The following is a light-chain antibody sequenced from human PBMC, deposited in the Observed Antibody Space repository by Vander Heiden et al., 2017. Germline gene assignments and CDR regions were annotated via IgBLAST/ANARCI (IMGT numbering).Light chain of an antibody. CDR3: CSYGGSYPYV. Sequence: QSALTQPRSVSGSPGQSVTISCTGTSSDVGGYSYVSWYQQHPGRAPKLIIHDVTERPSGVPDRFSGSKSGNRASLTISGLQAEDEADYYCCSYGGSYPYVFGTGTKVTVL. CDR2: DVT. J-gene: IGLJ1*01. V-gene: IGLV2-11*01. CDR1: SSDVGGYSY.